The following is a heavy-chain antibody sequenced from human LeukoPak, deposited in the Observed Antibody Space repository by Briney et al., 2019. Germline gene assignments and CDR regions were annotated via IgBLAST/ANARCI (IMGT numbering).Heavy chain of an antibody. CDR2: IYYSGST. Sequence: SETLSLTCTVSGGSISSSSYYWGWIRQPPGKGLEWIGSIYYSGSTYYNPSLKSRVTISVDTSKNQFSLKLSSVTAADTAVYYCARDSSSRGNDYWGQGTLVTVSS. D-gene: IGHD6-13*01. J-gene: IGHJ4*02. CDR1: GGSISSSSYY. V-gene: IGHV4-39*07. CDR3: ARDSSSRGNDY.